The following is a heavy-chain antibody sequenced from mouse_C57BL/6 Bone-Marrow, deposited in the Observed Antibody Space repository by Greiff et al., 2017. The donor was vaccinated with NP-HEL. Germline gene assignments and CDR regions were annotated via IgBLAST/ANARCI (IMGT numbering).Heavy chain of an antibody. V-gene: IGHV1-26*01. J-gene: IGHJ3*01. CDR1: GYTFTDYY. D-gene: IGHD2-5*01. Sequence: EVQLQQSGPELVKPGASVKISCKASGYTFTDYYMNWVKQSHGKSLEWIGDINPNNGGTSYNQKFKGKATLTVDKSSSTAYMELRSLTSEDSAVYYCARDYSIPWFAYWGQGTLVTVSA. CDR2: INPNNGGT. CDR3: ARDYSIPWFAY.